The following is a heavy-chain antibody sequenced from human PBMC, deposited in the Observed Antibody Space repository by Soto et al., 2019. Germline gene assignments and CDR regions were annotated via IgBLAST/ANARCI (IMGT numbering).Heavy chain of an antibody. D-gene: IGHD3-10*01. CDR1: GGTFSSYS. V-gene: IGHV1-69*13. Sequence: ASVKGSCKASGGTFSSYSISWVRQAPGQGLEWMGGIIPIFGTANYAQKFQGRVTITADEPTSTAYMELSSLRSEDTAVYYCASTDQNMVRGFDYYYYGMDVWGQGTTVTVSS. J-gene: IGHJ6*02. CDR2: IIPIFGTA. CDR3: ASTDQNMVRGFDYYYYGMDV.